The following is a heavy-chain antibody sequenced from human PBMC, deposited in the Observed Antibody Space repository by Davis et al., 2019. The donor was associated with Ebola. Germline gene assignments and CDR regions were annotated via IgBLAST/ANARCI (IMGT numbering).Heavy chain of an antibody. V-gene: IGHV3-7*01. D-gene: IGHD2-15*01. J-gene: IGHJ4*02. CDR3: AREGGGSWGY. CDR2: IKQDGIEK. Sequence: GGSLTLSCAASGFTFSSYWMSWVRQAPGKGLEWVANIKQDGIEKYYVDSVEGRFSVSRDNAKNSLYLQMNSLRAEDTAVYYCAREGGGSWGYWGQGTLVTVSS. CDR1: GFTFSSYW.